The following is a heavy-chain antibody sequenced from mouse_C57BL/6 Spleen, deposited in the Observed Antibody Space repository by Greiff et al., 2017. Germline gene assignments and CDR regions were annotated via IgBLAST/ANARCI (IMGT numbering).Heavy chain of an antibody. Sequence: VQLQQSGPELVKPGASVKISCKASGYTFTDYYMNWVKQSHGKSLEWIGDINPNNGGTSYNQKFKGKATLTVDKSSSTAYMELRSLTSEDSAVYYCARDLLLDYWGQGTSVTVSS. J-gene: IGHJ4*01. D-gene: IGHD1-1*01. CDR2: INPNNGGT. CDR3: ARDLLLDY. V-gene: IGHV1-26*01. CDR1: GYTFTDYY.